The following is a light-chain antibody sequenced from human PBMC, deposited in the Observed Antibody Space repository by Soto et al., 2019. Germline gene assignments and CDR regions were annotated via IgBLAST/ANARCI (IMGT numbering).Light chain of an antibody. CDR1: SSDVGGYNY. CDR2: EVS. CDR3: SSYAGSNNIPLYV. J-gene: IGLJ1*01. Sequence: QSVLTQPPSASGSPGQSVTISCTGTSSDVGGYNYVSWYQQHPGKAPKLMIYEVSKRPSGVPDRFSGSKSGNTASLTVSGLQAEDEADYYCSSYAGSNNIPLYVFGTGTKLTVL. V-gene: IGLV2-8*01.